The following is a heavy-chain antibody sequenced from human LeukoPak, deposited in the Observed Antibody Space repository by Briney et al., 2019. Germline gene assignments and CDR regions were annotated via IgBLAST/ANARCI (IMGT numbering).Heavy chain of an antibody. CDR1: GGTFSSYA. CDR2: IIPIFGTA. CDR3: AQGQYNWNDGRQEFDP. V-gene: IGHV1-69*13. D-gene: IGHD1-1*01. J-gene: IGHJ5*02. Sequence: ASVKVSCKASGGTFSSYAISWVRQAPGQGLEWMGGIIPIFGTANYAQKFQGRVTITADESTNTAYMELSSLRSEDTAVYYCAQGQYNWNDGRQEFDPWGQGTLVTVSS.